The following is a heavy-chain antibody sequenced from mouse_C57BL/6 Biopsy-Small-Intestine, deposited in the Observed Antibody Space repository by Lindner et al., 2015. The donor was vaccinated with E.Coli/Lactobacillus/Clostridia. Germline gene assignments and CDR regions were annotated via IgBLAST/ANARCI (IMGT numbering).Heavy chain of an antibody. V-gene: IGHV1-19*01. Sequence: VQLQESGPVLVKPGASVKMSCKASGYTFTDYYMNWVKQSHGKSLEWIGVINPYNGGTSYNQKFKGKATLTVDKSSSTAYMELNSLTSEDSAVYYCARRSPAMDYWGQGTSVTVSS. CDR1: GYTFTDYY. CDR3: ARRSPAMDY. J-gene: IGHJ4*01. CDR2: INPYNGGT.